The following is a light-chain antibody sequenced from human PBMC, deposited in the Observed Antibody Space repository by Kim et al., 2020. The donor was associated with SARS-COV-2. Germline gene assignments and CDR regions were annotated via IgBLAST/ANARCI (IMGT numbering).Light chain of an antibody. CDR3: QQYNDWPPHT. CDR1: KGVTSS. CDR2: GST. J-gene: IGKJ2*01. V-gene: IGKV3-15*01. Sequence: VSQGERSTCYCSANKGVTSSFAWYQQKPGQAPTHLISGSTTRATGITARVSGSGSGTEFTLTISSLQSEDFAVYYCQQYNDWPPHTFGQGTKLEI.